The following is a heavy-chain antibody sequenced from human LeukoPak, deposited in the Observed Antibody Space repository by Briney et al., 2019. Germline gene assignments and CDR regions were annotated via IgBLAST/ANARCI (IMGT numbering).Heavy chain of an antibody. Sequence: GGSLRLSCAASGFTFSSYGMHWVRQAPGKGLEWVSYISSSSSTIYYADSVKGRFTISRDNAKNSLYLQMNSLRAEDTAVYYCARDPDDGSPWRGYFDYWGQGTLVTVSS. J-gene: IGHJ4*02. CDR1: GFTFSSYG. CDR2: ISSSSSTI. V-gene: IGHV3-48*01. CDR3: ARDPDDGSPWRGYFDY. D-gene: IGHD5-24*01.